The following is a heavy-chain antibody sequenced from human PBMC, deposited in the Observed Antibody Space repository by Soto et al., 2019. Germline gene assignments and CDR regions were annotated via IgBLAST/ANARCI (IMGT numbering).Heavy chain of an antibody. CDR2: ISYDGSNK. CDR1: GFTFSSYG. J-gene: IGHJ4*02. Sequence: QVQLVESGGGVVQPGRSLRLSCAASGFTFSSYGMHWVRQAPGKGLEWVAVISYDGSNKYYADSVKGRFTISRDNSKNTLYLQMNSLRAEDTAVYYCAKECSIAAACTCFDYWGQGTLVTVSS. D-gene: IGHD6-13*01. V-gene: IGHV3-30*18. CDR3: AKECSIAAACTCFDY.